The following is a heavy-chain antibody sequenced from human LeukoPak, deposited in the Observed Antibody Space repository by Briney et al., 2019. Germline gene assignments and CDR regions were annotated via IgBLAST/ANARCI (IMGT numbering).Heavy chain of an antibody. V-gene: IGHV3-30*04. CDR1: GFTFSSYA. CDR2: ISYDGSNK. Sequence: PGGSLRLSCAASGFTFSSYAMHWVRQAPGKGLEWVAVISYDGSNKYYADSVKGRFTISRDNSKNTLYLQMNSLRAEDTAVYYCARTTATVTSWLDPWGQGTLVTVSS. J-gene: IGHJ5*02. CDR3: ARTTATVTSWLDP. D-gene: IGHD5-18*01.